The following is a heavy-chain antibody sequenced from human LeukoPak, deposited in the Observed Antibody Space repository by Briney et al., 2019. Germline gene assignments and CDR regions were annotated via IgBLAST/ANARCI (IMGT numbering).Heavy chain of an antibody. CDR2: IHYSGST. CDR3: ARLGSGSYYDSRGQFDY. V-gene: IGHV4-59*01. CDR1: GGSISSYY. D-gene: IGHD1-26*01. J-gene: IGHJ4*02. Sequence: RPSETLSLTCTVSGGSISSYYWSWIRQPPGKGLEWIGYIHYSGSTSYNPSLKSRVTISVDTSKSQFSLKLSSVTAADTAVYYCARLGSGSYYDSRGQFDYWGQGTPVTVSS.